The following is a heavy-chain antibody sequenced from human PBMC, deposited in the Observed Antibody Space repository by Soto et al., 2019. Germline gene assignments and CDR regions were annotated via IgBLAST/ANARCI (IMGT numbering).Heavy chain of an antibody. Sequence: SETLSLTCTVSGVSISSYYWSWIRQPPGKGLEWIGYIYYSGSTNYNPSLKSRVTISVDTSKNQFSLKLSSVTAADTAVYYCARQTYYYGSGSPDWFAPSGQGTLVPVSS. CDR2: IYYSGST. J-gene: IGHJ5*02. D-gene: IGHD3-10*01. CDR3: ARQTYYYGSGSPDWFAP. V-gene: IGHV4-59*08. CDR1: GVSISSYY.